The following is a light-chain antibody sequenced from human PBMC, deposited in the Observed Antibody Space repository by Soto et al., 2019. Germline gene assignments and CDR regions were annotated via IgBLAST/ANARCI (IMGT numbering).Light chain of an antibody. CDR2: DAS. Sequence: DIQMTQSPATLSASVGDRVTITCRASQSISSWLAWYQQKPGKVPKLLIDDASSLESGVPSRFSGSGSGTDFTLTISSLQPEDFATYYCQPANSFPLTFGGGTKVEIK. CDR3: QPANSFPLT. V-gene: IGKV1-5*01. J-gene: IGKJ4*01. CDR1: QSISSW.